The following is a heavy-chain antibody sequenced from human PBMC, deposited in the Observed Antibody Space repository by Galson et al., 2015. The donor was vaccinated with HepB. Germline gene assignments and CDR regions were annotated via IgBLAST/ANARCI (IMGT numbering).Heavy chain of an antibody. CDR2: IVVGSGNT. Sequence: SVKVSCKASGFTFTSSAVQWVRQARGQRLEWIGWIVVGSGNTNYAQKFQERVTITRDMSTSTAYMELSSLRSEDTAVYYCAAPLYSSGWGLGYWGRGTLVTVSS. CDR3: AAPLYSSGWGLGY. CDR1: GFTFTSSA. V-gene: IGHV1-58*01. J-gene: IGHJ4*02. D-gene: IGHD6-19*01.